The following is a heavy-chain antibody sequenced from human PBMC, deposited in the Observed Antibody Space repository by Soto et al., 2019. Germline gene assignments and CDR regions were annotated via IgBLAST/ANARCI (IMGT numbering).Heavy chain of an antibody. D-gene: IGHD2-2*02. CDR3: ARDLDVVVPAAIPMGMDV. CDR1: GFTFSSYI. J-gene: IGHJ6*02. Sequence: LRLSCAASGFTFSSYIMNWVRQAPGKGLEWVSSISSSSSYIYYADSVKGRFTISRDNAKNSLYLQMNSLRAEDTAVYYCARDLDVVVPAAIPMGMDVWGQGTTVTVSS. V-gene: IGHV3-21*01. CDR2: ISSSSSYI.